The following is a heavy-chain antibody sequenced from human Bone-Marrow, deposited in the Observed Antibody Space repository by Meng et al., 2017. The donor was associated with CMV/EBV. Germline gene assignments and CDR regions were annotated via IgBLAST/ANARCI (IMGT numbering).Heavy chain of an antibody. CDR2: INPSGGST. CDR1: GYTFTSYY. Sequence: ASVKVSCKASGYTFTSYYMHWVRQAPGQGLEWMGIINPSGGSTSYAQKFQGRVTMTRDTSTSTVYMELSSLRSEDTAVYYCAAGIYDFWSGYSLGYWGQGTLVTVSS. V-gene: IGHV1-46*01. CDR3: AAGIYDFWSGYSLGY. J-gene: IGHJ4*02. D-gene: IGHD3-3*01.